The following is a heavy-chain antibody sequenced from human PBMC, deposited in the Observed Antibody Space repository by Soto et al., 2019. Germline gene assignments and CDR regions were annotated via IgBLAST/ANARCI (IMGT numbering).Heavy chain of an antibody. J-gene: IGHJ6*02. V-gene: IGHV3-23*01. CDR1: GFTFSSYA. Sequence: GGSLRLSCAASGFTFSSYAISWVRQAPGKGLEWVSAISGSGGSTYYADSVKGRFTISRDNSKNTLYLQMNSLRAEDTAVYYCAKPDIVATIRDKNYYYGMDVWGQGTTVTVSS. CDR3: AKPDIVATIRDKNYYYGMDV. CDR2: ISGSGGST. D-gene: IGHD5-12*01.